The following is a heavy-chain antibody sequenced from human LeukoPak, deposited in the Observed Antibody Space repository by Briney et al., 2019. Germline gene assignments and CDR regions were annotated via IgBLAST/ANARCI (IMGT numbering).Heavy chain of an antibody. Sequence: ASVKVSCKASGYTFTGYYMHWVRQAPGQGLEWMGWINPNSGGTNYAQKFQGRVTMTRHTSISTAYMELSRLRSDDTAVYYCARDYYDILTGYYTFDYWGQGTLVTVSS. J-gene: IGHJ4*02. CDR3: ARDYYDILTGYYTFDY. CDR2: INPNSGGT. V-gene: IGHV1-2*02. D-gene: IGHD3-9*01. CDR1: GYTFTGYY.